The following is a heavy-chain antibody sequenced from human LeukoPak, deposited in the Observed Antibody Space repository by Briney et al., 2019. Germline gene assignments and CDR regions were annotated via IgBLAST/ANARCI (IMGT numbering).Heavy chain of an antibody. D-gene: IGHD3-9*01. J-gene: IGHJ6*04. Sequence: GGSLRLSCAASGFTFSSYWMHWVRQAPGKGLVWVSRINSDGSSTIYADSVKGRFTISRDNAKNTLYLQMNSLRAEDTAVYYCARDGPVNRYDILTGYYPGVFGPPRDYYYYGMDVWGKGTTVTVSS. V-gene: IGHV3-74*01. CDR1: GFTFSSYW. CDR2: INSDGSST. CDR3: ARDGPVNRYDILTGYYPGVFGPPRDYYYYGMDV.